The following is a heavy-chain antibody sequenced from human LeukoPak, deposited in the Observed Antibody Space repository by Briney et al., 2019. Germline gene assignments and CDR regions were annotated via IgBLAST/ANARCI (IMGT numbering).Heavy chain of an antibody. CDR3: ARDLAGSSGWYGDY. CDR2: ISTNNAGT. D-gene: IGHD6-19*01. V-gene: IGHV3-23*01. J-gene: IGHJ4*02. Sequence: GGSLRLSCAASGFTFSSYAMTWVRQAPGKGLEWVSVISTNNAGTKYADSVKGRFTISRDNSKNTLYLQMNSLRAEDTAVYYCARDLAGSSGWYGDYWGQGTLVTVSS. CDR1: GFTFSSYA.